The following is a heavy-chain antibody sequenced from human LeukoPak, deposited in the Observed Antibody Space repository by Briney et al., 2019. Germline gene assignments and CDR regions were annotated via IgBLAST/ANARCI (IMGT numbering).Heavy chain of an antibody. D-gene: IGHD3-10*01. Sequence: GRSLRLSCVASGFTFSNYGLHWVRQAPGKGLEWVALISYDGNYKNYADSVKGRFTISGDNSKNTLYLQMNSLKAEDTAVYFCAKDSSTTWFGGDSKWGQGTLVTVSS. CDR3: AKDSSTTWFGGDSK. J-gene: IGHJ4*02. CDR2: ISYDGNYK. CDR1: GFTFSNYG. V-gene: IGHV3-30*18.